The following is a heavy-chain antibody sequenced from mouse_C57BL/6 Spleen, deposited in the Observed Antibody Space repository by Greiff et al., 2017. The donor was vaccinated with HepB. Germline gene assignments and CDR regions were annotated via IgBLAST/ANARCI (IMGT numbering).Heavy chain of an antibody. CDR1: GFTFSSYA. D-gene: IGHD4-1*01. Sequence: EVQLVESGGGLVKPGGSLKLSCAASGFTFSSYAMSWVRQTPEKRLEWVATISDGGSYTYYPDNVKGRFTISRDNAKNNLYLQMSHLKSEDTAMYYCAREELVWFAYWGQGTLVTVSA. CDR2: ISDGGSYT. CDR3: AREELVWFAY. J-gene: IGHJ3*01. V-gene: IGHV5-4*01.